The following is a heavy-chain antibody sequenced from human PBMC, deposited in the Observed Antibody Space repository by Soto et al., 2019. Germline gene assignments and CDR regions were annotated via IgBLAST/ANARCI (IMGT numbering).Heavy chain of an antibody. CDR2: ISYDGSKK. Sequence: QVQLVESGGGVVQPGRSLRLSCAASGFTFSSYAMHWVRQAPGKGLEWVAVISYDGSKKYYADSVKGRLTISRDNSKNTLYLQMNRLRAEDTAVYYCAKEVERGFDYWGQGTLVTVSS. CDR1: GFTFSSYA. J-gene: IGHJ4*02. V-gene: IGHV3-30-3*01. CDR3: AKEVERGFDY. D-gene: IGHD1-1*01.